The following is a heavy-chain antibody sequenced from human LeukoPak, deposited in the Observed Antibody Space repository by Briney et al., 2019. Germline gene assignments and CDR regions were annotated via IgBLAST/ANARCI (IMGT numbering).Heavy chain of an antibody. Sequence: GGSLRLSCAASGFTFSSYDMHWVRQATGKGLEWVSAIGTAGDTYYPGSVKGRFTISRENAKNFLYLQMNSLRAGDTAVYYCAREGIEIATGAFDIWGQGTMVTVSS. J-gene: IGHJ3*02. CDR2: IGTAGDT. D-gene: IGHD1-14*01. CDR3: AREGIEIATGAFDI. CDR1: GFTFSSYD. V-gene: IGHV3-13*01.